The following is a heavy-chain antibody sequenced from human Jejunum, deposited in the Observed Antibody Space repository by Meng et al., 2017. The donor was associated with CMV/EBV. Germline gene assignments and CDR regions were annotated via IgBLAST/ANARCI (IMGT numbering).Heavy chain of an antibody. V-gene: IGHV3-30*02. CDR2: IDSDGNND. J-gene: IGHJ4*02. CDR3: AKDIDY. Sequence: HVQFVEAGGGVVQPGGSLRLSCTASGFTFTTSGIHWVRQAPGKGLQWVVFIDSDGNNDYYTYSVKGRFTISRDNSKNTVFLQMDSLRPEDSAIYYCAKDIDYWGRGTLVTVSS. CDR1: GFTFTTSG.